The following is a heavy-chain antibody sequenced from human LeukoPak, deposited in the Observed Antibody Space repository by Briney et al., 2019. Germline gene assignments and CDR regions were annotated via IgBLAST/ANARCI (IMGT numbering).Heavy chain of an antibody. J-gene: IGHJ4*02. CDR1: GGSISSSSYY. Sequence: SETLSLTCTVSGGSISSSSYYWGWIRQPPGKGLEWIGEINHSGSTNYNPSLKSRVTISVDTSKNQFSLKLSSVTAADTAVYYCARRLWGDYTFFDYWGQGTLVTVSS. V-gene: IGHV4-39*07. D-gene: IGHD4-17*01. CDR3: ARRLWGDYTFFDY. CDR2: INHSGST.